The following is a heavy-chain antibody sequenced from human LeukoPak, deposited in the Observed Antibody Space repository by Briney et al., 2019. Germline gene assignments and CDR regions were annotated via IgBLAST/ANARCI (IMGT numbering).Heavy chain of an antibody. J-gene: IGHJ4*02. D-gene: IGHD2-15*01. CDR1: GFTFNYFW. V-gene: IGHV3-74*01. CDR3: ARSLGYSSGG. Sequence: GGSLRLSCAASGFTFNYFWMHWVRQAPGKGLAWVSRLNTDGSYTGYADSAKGRFTISRDNAKDTLYLQLNSLRAEDTAIYYCARSLGYSSGGWGQGTLVTVSS. CDR2: LNTDGSYT.